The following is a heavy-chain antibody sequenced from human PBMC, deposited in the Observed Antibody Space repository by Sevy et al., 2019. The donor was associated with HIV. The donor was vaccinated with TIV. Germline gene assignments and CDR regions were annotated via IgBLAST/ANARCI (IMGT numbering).Heavy chain of an antibody. CDR2: ITGGGGST. CDR3: AKGNYETGIQYFDY. CDR1: GFTFNNYG. Sequence: GGSLRLSCAASGFTFNNYGMFWVRQAPEEGLEWVSGITGGGGSTYYAASVKGRFTVSRDSSRTTLYLQMNSLRVEDTAVYYCAKGNYETGIQYFDYWGQGILVTVSS. J-gene: IGHJ4*02. D-gene: IGHD2-21*02. V-gene: IGHV3-23*01.